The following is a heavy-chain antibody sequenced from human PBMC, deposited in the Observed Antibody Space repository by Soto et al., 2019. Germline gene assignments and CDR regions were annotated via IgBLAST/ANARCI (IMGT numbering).Heavy chain of an antibody. J-gene: IGHJ6*02. V-gene: IGHV3-7*01. CDR1: GFTLSSYW. CDR2: IKQDGSEK. Sequence: GGSLRLSCAASGFTLSSYWMNWLRQAPGKGLEWVANIKQDGSEKYYVDSVKGRFIISRDNAKNSLYLQMNSLRAEDTAVYYCARDADASGWYHYGMDVWGQGXMVTVYS. CDR3: ARDADASGWYHYGMDV. D-gene: IGHD6-19*01.